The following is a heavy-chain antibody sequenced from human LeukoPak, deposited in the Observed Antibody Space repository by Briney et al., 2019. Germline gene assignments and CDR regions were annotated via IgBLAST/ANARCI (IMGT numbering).Heavy chain of an antibody. CDR1: GYTFTGYY. D-gene: IGHD6-25*01. V-gene: IGHV1-2*02. Sequence: GASVKVSCKASGYTFTGYYMHWVRQAPGQGLEWMGWINPNSGGTNYAQKFQGRVTMTRDTSISTAYMELSRMRSDDTAVYYCEREKERPSYYYYGMDVWGKGTTVTVSS. J-gene: IGHJ6*04. CDR3: EREKERPSYYYYGMDV. CDR2: INPNSGGT.